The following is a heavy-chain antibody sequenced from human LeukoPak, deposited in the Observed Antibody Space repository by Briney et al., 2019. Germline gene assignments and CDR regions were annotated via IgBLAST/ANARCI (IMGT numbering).Heavy chain of an antibody. CDR3: ASYSGSYLDFFDY. Sequence: SETLSLTCSVSGYSISSGYYWGWIRQPPGKGLEWIGSFYLSGSTYYNPSLKSRVTISVDTSKNQFSLKLSSVTVADTAIYYCASYSGSYLDFFDYWGQGTLVTVSS. J-gene: IGHJ4*02. V-gene: IGHV4-38-2*01. D-gene: IGHD1-26*01. CDR2: FYLSGST. CDR1: GYSISSGYY.